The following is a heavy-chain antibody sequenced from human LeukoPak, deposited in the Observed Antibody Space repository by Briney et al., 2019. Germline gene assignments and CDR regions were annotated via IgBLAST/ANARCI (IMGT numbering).Heavy chain of an antibody. Sequence: ASVKVSCKASGYTFTSYGISWVRQAPGQGLEWMGWISAYNGNTNYAQKLQGRVTMTTDTSTSTAYMELRSLRSDDTAVYYCARGFVSYYYDSSGYYGPINWFDPWGQGTLVTVSS. CDR3: ARGFVSYYYDSSGYYGPINWFDP. D-gene: IGHD3-22*01. J-gene: IGHJ5*02. V-gene: IGHV1-18*01. CDR1: GYTFTSYG. CDR2: ISAYNGNT.